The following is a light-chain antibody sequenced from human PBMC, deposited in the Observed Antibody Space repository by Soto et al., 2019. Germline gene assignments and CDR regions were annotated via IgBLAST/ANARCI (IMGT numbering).Light chain of an antibody. CDR2: DVS. Sequence: QPALTQPRSVPGSPGQSVTISCTGTSSDVGGYNYVSWYQQHPGKAPKLMIYDVSKRPSGVPDRFSGSKSGNTASLTISGLQAEDEADYYCCSYAGSSVFGTGTKVTVL. CDR1: SSDVGGYNY. J-gene: IGLJ1*01. V-gene: IGLV2-11*01. CDR3: CSYAGSSV.